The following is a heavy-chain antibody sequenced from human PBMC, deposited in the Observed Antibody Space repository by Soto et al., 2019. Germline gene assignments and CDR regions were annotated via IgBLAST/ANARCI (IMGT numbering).Heavy chain of an antibody. J-gene: IGHJ3*01. V-gene: IGHV1-69*02. CDR1: GGSFTRYT. CDR2: IIPVLGIA. CDR3: ASEGADGDHAFDF. Sequence: QVQLVQSGAEVKKPGSSVKVSCKASGGSFTRYTFNWVRQAPGQGLEWMGRIIPVLGIANNAQKFQGRLTTSADTSTSTAYMELSSLRSEDTAVYFCASEGADGDHAFDFWGHGTMVTVSS. D-gene: IGHD3-10*01.